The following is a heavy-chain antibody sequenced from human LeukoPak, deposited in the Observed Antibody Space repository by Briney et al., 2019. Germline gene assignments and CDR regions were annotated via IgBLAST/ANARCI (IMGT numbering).Heavy chain of an antibody. Sequence: GRSLRLSCAASGFTFSSYAMSWVRQAPGKELEWVSAIRDSGGSTYYADSVKGRFTISRDKSKNTMYLQMNSLIAEDKAVYYCAKDTVRTYYYDSSGYSGHVWGQGTLVTVSS. CDR1: GFTFSSYA. CDR3: AKDTVRTYYYDSSGYSGHV. CDR2: IRDSGGST. J-gene: IGHJ4*02. V-gene: IGHV3-23*01. D-gene: IGHD3-22*01.